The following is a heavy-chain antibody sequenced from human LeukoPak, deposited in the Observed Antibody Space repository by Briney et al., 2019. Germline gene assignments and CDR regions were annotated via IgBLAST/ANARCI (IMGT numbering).Heavy chain of an antibody. J-gene: IGHJ4*02. CDR2: ISPNSSGT. D-gene: IGHD5-18*01. Sequence: ASVKVSCKASGYTFTGYYMHWVRQAPGQGLELMGLISPNSSGTNYSQKFQGRVTMTRDTSISTAYMELSRLRSDDTAVYYCASPLMIQLWFPDYWGQGTLVTVSS. CDR1: GYTFTGYY. CDR3: ASPLMIQLWFPDY. V-gene: IGHV1-2*02.